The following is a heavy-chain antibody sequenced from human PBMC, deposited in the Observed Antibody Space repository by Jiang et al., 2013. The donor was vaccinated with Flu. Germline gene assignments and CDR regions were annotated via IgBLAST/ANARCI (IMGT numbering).Heavy chain of an antibody. CDR3: ARVYFFGTGSLGYGMDV. V-gene: IGHV4-34*01. Sequence: LLKPSETLSLTCAVDGASLKTYYWSWIRQPPGKGLEWIADLNHDGRNHYNPSVKSRLSISADRSMTQLSLKLRSVTAADTGVYFCARVYFFGTGSLGYGMDVWGQGTPVTVSS. J-gene: IGHJ6*02. CDR2: LNHDGRN. D-gene: IGHD3-10*01. CDR1: GASLKTYY.